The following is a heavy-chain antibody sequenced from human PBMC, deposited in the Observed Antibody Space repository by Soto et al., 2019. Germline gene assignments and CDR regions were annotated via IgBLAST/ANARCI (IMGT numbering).Heavy chain of an antibody. CDR1: GGTFSSYS. CDR3: ARDGGRNSGGIDH. J-gene: IGHJ4*02. CDR2: ISPIFGTA. D-gene: IGHD1-26*01. Sequence: QVQLVQSGAEVKKPGSSVKVSCKASGGTFSSYSINWVRQAPGQGLEWMGEISPIFGTANYAQKFQGRVTITVDESTSTDYMDLNRLRYEDTAVYYCARDGGRNSGGIDHVGKGTLVTVSS. V-gene: IGHV1-69*01.